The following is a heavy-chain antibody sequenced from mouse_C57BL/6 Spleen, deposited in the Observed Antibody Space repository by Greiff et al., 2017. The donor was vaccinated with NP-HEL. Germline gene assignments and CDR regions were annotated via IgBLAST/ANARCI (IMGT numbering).Heavy chain of an antibody. CDR1: GFTFSDYY. CDR3: ARAVAAGLFDY. Sequence: EVQRVESEGGLVQPGSSMKLSCTASGFTFSDYYMAWVRQVPEKGLEWVANINYDGSSTYYLDSLKSRFIISRDNAKNILYLQMSSLKSEDTATYYCARAVAAGLFDYWGQGTTLTVSS. D-gene: IGHD1-1*01. CDR2: INYDGSST. V-gene: IGHV5-16*01. J-gene: IGHJ2*01.